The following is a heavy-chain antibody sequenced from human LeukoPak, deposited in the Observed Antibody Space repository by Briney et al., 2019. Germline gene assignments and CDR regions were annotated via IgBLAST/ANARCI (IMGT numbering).Heavy chain of an antibody. J-gene: IGHJ5*02. CDR2: INHSGST. CDR3: ARGRLRVLRQTNWFDP. V-gene: IGHV4-34*01. CDR1: GGSFSGYY. D-gene: IGHD2/OR15-2a*01. Sequence: SETLSLTCAVYGGSFSGYYWSWIRQPPGKGLEWIGEINHSGSTNYNPSLKSRVTISVDTSKNQFSLKLSSVTAADTAVYYCARGRLRVLRQTNWFDPWGQGTLVTVSS.